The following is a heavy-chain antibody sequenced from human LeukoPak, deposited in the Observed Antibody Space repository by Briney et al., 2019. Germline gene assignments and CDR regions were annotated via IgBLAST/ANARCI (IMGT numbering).Heavy chain of an antibody. CDR1: GFTFSNYW. CDR3: ARGVYAFDI. J-gene: IGHJ3*02. Sequence: GGSLRLSCAASGFTFSNYWMAWVRQAPGKGPEWVANINLDGGQKYYVDSVKGRFTISRDNAKNSLFLQMNSLRVEDTAVYFCARGVYAFDIWGQGTMVTVSS. D-gene: IGHD5/OR15-5a*01. CDR2: INLDGGQK. V-gene: IGHV3-7*04.